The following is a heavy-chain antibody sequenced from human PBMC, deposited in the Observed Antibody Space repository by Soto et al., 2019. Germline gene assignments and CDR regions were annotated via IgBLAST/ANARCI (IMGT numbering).Heavy chain of an antibody. J-gene: IGHJ5*02. CDR1: GFTFSSYW. V-gene: IGHV3-7*01. D-gene: IGHD2-2*01. CDR3: ARVGCSSTSCPGRFDP. Sequence: GGSLRLSCAASGFTFSSYWMSWVRQAPGKGLEWVANIKQDGSEKYYVDSVKGRFTISRDNAKNSLYLQMNSLRAEDTAVYYCARVGCSSTSCPGRFDPWGQGTLVTVSS. CDR2: IKQDGSEK.